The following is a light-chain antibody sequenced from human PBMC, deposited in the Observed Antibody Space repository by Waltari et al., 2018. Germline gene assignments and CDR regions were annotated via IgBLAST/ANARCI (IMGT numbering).Light chain of an antibody. CDR2: EAS. CDR3: QKYESLPAT. Sequence: EIMLTQSPGTLSLSPGERATLSCRASPSISRYLAWYQQKPGQAPRLLIYEASRRATGTPDRFSGSGSGTDFSLTISRLEPADFAVYYCQKYESLPATFGQGTKVEIK. CDR1: PSISRY. V-gene: IGKV3-20*01. J-gene: IGKJ1*01.